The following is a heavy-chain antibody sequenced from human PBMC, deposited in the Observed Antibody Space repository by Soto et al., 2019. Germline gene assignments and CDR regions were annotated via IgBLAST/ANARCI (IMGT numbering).Heavy chain of an antibody. CDR2: INPNNGST. CDR3: ARESKYSNGSMDV. J-gene: IGHJ6*02. Sequence: ASVKVSCKASGYTFTGYYIHWVRQAPGQGLEWMGWINPNNGSTNYAQKLQGRVTMTRDTSTSTAYMELSRLRSDDTAVYYCARESKYSNGSMDVWGQGTMVTVSS. D-gene: IGHD6-25*01. CDR1: GYTFTGYY. V-gene: IGHV1-2*02.